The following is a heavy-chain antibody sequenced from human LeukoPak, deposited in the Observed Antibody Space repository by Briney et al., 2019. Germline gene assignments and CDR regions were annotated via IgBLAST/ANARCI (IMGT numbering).Heavy chain of an antibody. CDR1: GGSFSDYL. Sequence: SETLSLTCAVYGGSFSDYLWNWIRQPPGKGLEWIGKINHSGSTNYNPSLKSRVTISVDTSKNQFSLKLSSVTAADTAVYYCARRYSSSWSYYYYYMDVWGKGTTVTVSS. J-gene: IGHJ6*03. CDR2: INHSGST. D-gene: IGHD6-13*01. CDR3: ARRYSSSWSYYYYYMDV. V-gene: IGHV4-34*01.